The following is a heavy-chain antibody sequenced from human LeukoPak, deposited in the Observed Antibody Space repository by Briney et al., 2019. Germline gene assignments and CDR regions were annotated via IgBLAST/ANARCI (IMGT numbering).Heavy chain of an antibody. CDR2: IKQDGSEK. J-gene: IGHJ4*02. Sequence: GGSLRLSCAASGFTFSSHWMSWVRQAPGKGLEWVANIKQDGSEKYYVDSVKGRFTISRDNAKNSLYLQMNSLRAEDTAVYYCARVSGPGMNEYYHLWGQGTLVTVSS. V-gene: IGHV3-7*01. D-gene: IGHD2-2*01. CDR1: GFTFSSHW. CDR3: ARVSGPGMNEYYHL.